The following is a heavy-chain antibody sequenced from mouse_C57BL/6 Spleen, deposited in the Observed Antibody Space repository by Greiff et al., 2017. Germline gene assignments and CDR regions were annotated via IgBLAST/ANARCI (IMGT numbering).Heavy chain of an antibody. Sequence: VKLVESGAELMQPGASVKLSCKATGYTFTGYGIEWVKQRPGHGLEWIGEIFPGSGNTNYNEKFKGKATFTADTSSSTAYMQLSSLTSEDSAIYSCASMDNWDDFDYWGQGTLVTVSS. CDR1: GYTFTGYG. D-gene: IGHD4-1*01. CDR3: ASMDNWDDFDY. CDR2: IFPGSGNT. J-gene: IGHJ3*01. V-gene: IGHV1-9*01.